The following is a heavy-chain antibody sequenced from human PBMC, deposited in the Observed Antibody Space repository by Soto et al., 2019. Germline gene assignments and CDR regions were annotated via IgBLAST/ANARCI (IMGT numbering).Heavy chain of an antibody. CDR1: GGSISSGDYY. V-gene: IGHV4-30-4*01. Sequence: QVQLQESGPGLVKPSQTLSLTCTVSGGSISSGDYYWSWIRQPPGKGLEWIGYIYYSGSTYYNPSLKSRVTISVDTSKNQFSLKLSSVTAADTAVYYCARGSIDGDYGGWFDPWGQGPLVTVSS. J-gene: IGHJ5*02. CDR3: ARGSIDGDYGGWFDP. CDR2: IYYSGST. D-gene: IGHD4-17*01.